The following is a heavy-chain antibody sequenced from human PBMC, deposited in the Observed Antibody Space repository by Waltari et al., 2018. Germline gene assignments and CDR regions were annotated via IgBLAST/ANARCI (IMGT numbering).Heavy chain of an antibody. CDR3: ARDGQQLAKGYLDS. Sequence: QVQLVQSGAEVKKPGSSVKVSCKASGGTFSSYAISWVRQAPGQGLEWMGGIIPIFGTANYAQKGQGGVTITADESTSTAYMGLSRRRSADPAVYYCARDGQQLAKGYLDSWGQGTLVTVSS. CDR1: GGTFSSYA. D-gene: IGHD6-13*01. CDR2: IIPIFGTA. J-gene: IGHJ4*02. V-gene: IGHV1-69*12.